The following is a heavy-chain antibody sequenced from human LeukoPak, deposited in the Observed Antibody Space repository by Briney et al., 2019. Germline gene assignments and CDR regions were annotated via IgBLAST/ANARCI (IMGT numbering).Heavy chain of an antibody. Sequence: SVTVSCKASGGTFSSYAISWVRQAPGQGLEWMGGIIPIFGTANYAQKFQGRVTITADKSTSTAYMELSSLRSEDTAVYYCARDYGDYVFDYWGQGTLVTVSS. J-gene: IGHJ4*02. V-gene: IGHV1-69*06. D-gene: IGHD4-17*01. CDR3: ARDYGDYVFDY. CDR2: IIPIFGTA. CDR1: GGTFSSYA.